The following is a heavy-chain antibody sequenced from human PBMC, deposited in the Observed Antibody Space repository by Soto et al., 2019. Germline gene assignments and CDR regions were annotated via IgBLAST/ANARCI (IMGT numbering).Heavy chain of an antibody. CDR2: INPSGGST. V-gene: IGHV1-46*01. J-gene: IGHJ5*02. D-gene: IGHD3-3*01. Sequence: QVQLVQSGAEVKKPGASVKVSCKASGHTFTTYYIHWVRQAPGQGLEWMGIINPSGGSTTYAQKFHGRVTMTRDTSTSTVYIELSSLRSEDTAVYYCALTILRALNWFDPWGQGTLVTVSS. CDR3: ALTILRALNWFDP. CDR1: GHTFTTYY.